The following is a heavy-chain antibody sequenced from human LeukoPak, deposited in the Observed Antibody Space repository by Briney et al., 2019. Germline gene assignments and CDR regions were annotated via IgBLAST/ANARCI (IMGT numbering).Heavy chain of an antibody. CDR1: GYSFTSYW. Sequence: LGESLKISCKGSGYSFTSYWIGWVRQMPGKGLEWMGIIYPGDSDTGYSPSFQGQVTIPADKSISTAYLQWSSLKASDTAMYYCARRSYRYCSGGSCDGSNFDYWGQGTLVTVSS. V-gene: IGHV5-51*01. J-gene: IGHJ4*02. CDR3: ARRSYRYCSGGSCDGSNFDY. D-gene: IGHD2-15*01. CDR2: IYPGDSDT.